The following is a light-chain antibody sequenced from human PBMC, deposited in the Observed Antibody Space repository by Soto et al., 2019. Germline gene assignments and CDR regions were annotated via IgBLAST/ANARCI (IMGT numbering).Light chain of an antibody. J-gene: IGKJ4*01. Sequence: DIQLTQSPSSLSASVVERVTITFRASQGIGSYLAWYQQKPGEAPNLLIFAASTLQSGVPSRFSGSGSGTDFTLTISSLQAEDFATYYCQQLSTYPSTFGGGTKVDIK. V-gene: IGKV1-9*01. CDR3: QQLSTYPST. CDR1: QGIGSY. CDR2: AAS.